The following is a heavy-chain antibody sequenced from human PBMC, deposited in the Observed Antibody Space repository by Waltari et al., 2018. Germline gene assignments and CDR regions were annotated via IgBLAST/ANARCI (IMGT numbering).Heavy chain of an antibody. Sequence: QLQLQESGPGLVKPSGTLSLSCAVPGDSVTRTNWWSWVRQSPQRGLEWIGQVLSTGKTNYSPSFASRVTMSLDASNNQFSLKVTSATAADTAVYYCARDRGRGLYLDAWGPGTLVTVSP. J-gene: IGHJ5*02. CDR2: VLSTGKT. CDR3: ARDRGRGLYLDA. D-gene: IGHD2-15*01. CDR1: GDSVTRTNW. V-gene: IGHV4-4*02.